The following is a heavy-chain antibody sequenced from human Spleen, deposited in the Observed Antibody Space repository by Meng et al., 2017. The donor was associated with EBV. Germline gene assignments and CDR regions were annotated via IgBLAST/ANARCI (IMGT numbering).Heavy chain of an antibody. CDR2: MNPNSGKT. CDR1: GYTFTSYD. D-gene: IGHD3-10*01. CDR3: ARDVYASGSYRSDP. Sequence: QVQLVQSGPEVKKPGASVKVSCKASGYTFTSYDINWVRQATGQGLEWMGWMNPNSGKTGYTQKFQGRVTMTRNTSISTAYMELSPLTSEDTAVYYCARDVYASGSYRSDPWDQGPLVTVSS. V-gene: IGHV1-8*01. J-gene: IGHJ5*02.